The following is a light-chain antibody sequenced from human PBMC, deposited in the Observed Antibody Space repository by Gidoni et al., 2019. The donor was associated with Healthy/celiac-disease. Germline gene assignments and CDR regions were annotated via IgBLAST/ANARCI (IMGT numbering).Light chain of an antibody. Sequence: QSALTQPASVSGSPGQSITISCPGTSSDVGGYNYVSWYQQHPGKAPKLMIYEVSNRPSGVSNRFSGSKSGNTASLTLSGLQAEDEADYYCSSYTSSSTVVFGGGTKLTVL. CDR2: EVS. CDR1: SSDVGGYNY. CDR3: SSYTSSSTVV. J-gene: IGLJ2*01. V-gene: IGLV2-14*01.